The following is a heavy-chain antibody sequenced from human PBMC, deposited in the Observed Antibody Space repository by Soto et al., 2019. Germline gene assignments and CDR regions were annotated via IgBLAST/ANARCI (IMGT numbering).Heavy chain of an antibody. CDR3: ARLRFVTAVDWYFDL. V-gene: IGHV3-7*01. Sequence: EVQVVESGGGLVQPGGSLRLSCAASGFTFSGYWMSWVRQAPGKGLEWVANIRPDGSEKHYVDSVKGRFTISRDNAKNSVFLQTDSLRAEDTAVYYCARLRFVTAVDWYFDLWGRGTLVTVSS. J-gene: IGHJ2*01. D-gene: IGHD2-21*02. CDR1: GFTFSGYW. CDR2: IRPDGSEK.